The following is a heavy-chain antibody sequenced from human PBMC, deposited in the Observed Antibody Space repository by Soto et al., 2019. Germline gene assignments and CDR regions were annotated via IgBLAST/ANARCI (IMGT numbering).Heavy chain of an antibody. CDR2: INYRGTT. D-gene: IGHD2-2*01. CDR1: GGSITNGNYY. J-gene: IGHJ4*02. Sequence: QVQLQESGPGLVRPSQTLSLTCTVSGGSITNGNYYWNWIRQHPGKGLEWIGYINYRGTTFYNPYLKSRVFISVETSKNQFPLNLSSVTAADTAVYFCARVAPGEAPYWGQGTLVTVSS. CDR3: ARVAPGEAPY. V-gene: IGHV4-31*03.